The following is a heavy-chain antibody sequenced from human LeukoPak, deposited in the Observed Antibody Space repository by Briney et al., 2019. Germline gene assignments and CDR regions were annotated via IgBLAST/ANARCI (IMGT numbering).Heavy chain of an antibody. CDR1: GYTFTSYA. V-gene: IGHV1-69*04. CDR3: AREDCLDCSSTSSLHDY. CDR2: IIPILGIA. D-gene: IGHD2-2*01. J-gene: IGHJ4*02. Sequence: GASVKVSCKASGYTFTSYAISWVRQAPGQGLEWMGRIIPILGIANYAQKFQGRVTITADKSTSTAYMELSSLRSEDTAVYYCAREDCLDCSSTSSLHDYWGQGTLVTVSS.